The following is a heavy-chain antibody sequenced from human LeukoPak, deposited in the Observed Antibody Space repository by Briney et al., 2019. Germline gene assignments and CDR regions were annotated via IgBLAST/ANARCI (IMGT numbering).Heavy chain of an antibody. CDR1: GGSISSYY. CDR2: IYYSGST. V-gene: IGHV4-59*08. D-gene: IGHD6-13*01. CDR3: ARTDEIAAPIDY. Sequence: PSETLSLTCTVSGGSISSYYWSWIRQPPGKGLEWIGYIYYSGSTNYNPSLKSRVTISVDTSKNQFSLKLSSVTAADTAVYYCARTDEIAAPIDYWGQGTLVTVSS. J-gene: IGHJ4*02.